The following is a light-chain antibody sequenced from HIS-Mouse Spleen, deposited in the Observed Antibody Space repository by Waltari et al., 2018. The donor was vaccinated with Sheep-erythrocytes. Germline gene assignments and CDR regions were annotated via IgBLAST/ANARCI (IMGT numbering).Light chain of an antibody. CDR1: SRDLGGYTY. V-gene: IGLV2-8*01. J-gene: IGLJ3*02. Sequence: QSALTQPPSASGSPRQSVTISCTGTSRDLGGYTYVSWYQQHPGKAPNRMIYEVSKRPSGVPDRFSGSKSGNTASLTVSGLQAEDEADYYCSSYAGSNNWVFGGGTKLTVL. CDR3: SSYAGSNNWV. CDR2: EVS.